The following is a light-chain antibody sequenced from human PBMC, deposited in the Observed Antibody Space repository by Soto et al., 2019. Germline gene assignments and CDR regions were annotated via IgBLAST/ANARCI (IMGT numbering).Light chain of an antibody. V-gene: IGKV3-15*01. J-gene: IGKJ1*01. CDR3: QQYNNSPWT. CDR1: QSVSSN. CDR2: GAS. Sequence: EIVMTQSPATLSVSPGERVTLSCRASQSVSSNLAWYQQKPGQAPRLLIYGASTRATDVPATFSGSGSGTEFTLTISRLEPEDFAVYYCQQYNNSPWTFGQGTKVDIK.